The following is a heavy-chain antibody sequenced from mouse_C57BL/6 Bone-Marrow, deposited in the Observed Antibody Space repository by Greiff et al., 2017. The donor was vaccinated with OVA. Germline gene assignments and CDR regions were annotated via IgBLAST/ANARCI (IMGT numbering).Heavy chain of an antibody. CDR3: ARSMDY. CDR1: GFTFSDYY. CDR2: ISNGGGST. Sequence: DVHLMESGGGLVQPGGSLKLSCAASGFTFSDYYMYWVRQTPEKRLEWVAYISNGGGSTYYPDTVKGRFTISRDNAKNTLYLQMSRLKSEDTAMYYCARSMDYWGQGTSVTVSS. V-gene: IGHV5-12*01. J-gene: IGHJ4*01.